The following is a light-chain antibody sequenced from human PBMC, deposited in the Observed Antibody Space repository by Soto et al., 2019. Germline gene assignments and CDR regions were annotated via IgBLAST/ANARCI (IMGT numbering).Light chain of an antibody. J-gene: IGKJ2*01. CDR3: LQDYSYPYT. CDR2: AAS. Sequence: AIQMTQSPSSLSASVGDRVTITCRASQGIRNDLGWYQQKPGKAPKLLIYAASSLHSGVPSRLSGSGSVTDFTLTISSLQPEDFATYYCLQDYSYPYTFGQGTKLEIK. CDR1: QGIRND. V-gene: IGKV1-6*01.